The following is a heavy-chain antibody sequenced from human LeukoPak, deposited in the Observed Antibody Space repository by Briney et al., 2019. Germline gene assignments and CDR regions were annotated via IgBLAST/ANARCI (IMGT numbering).Heavy chain of an antibody. CDR2: ISYDGRSE. CDR1: GFTFSSYA. D-gene: IGHD2-2*01. V-gene: IGHV3-30*04. Sequence: PGGSLRLSCEASGFTFSSYAMHCVRQAPGKGLEWVAVISYDGRSEKYADSVKGRVTISRDNSKNTLYLQMNNLGVADTAVYYCARDGYCSTTTCYGSSAFDIWGQGAMVTVSS. CDR3: ARDGYCSTTTCYGSSAFDI. J-gene: IGHJ3*02.